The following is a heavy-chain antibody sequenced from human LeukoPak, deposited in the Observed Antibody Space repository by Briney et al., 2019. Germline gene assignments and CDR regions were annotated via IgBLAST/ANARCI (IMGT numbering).Heavy chain of an antibody. CDR3: ARRQNSSHRLYYYYGVDV. J-gene: IGHJ6*02. D-gene: IGHD6-13*01. Sequence: SETLSLTCAVYGGSFSGYYWSWIRQPPGKGLEWIGEINHSGSTNYNPSLKSRVTISVDTSKNQFSLKLSSVTAADTAVYYCARRQNSSHRLYYYYGVDVWGQGTTVTVSS. CDR2: INHSGST. V-gene: IGHV4-34*01. CDR1: GGSFSGYY.